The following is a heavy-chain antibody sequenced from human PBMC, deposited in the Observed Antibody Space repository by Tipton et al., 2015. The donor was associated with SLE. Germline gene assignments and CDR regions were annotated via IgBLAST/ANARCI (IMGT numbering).Heavy chain of an antibody. J-gene: IGHJ3*02. CDR2: IYTTGST. CDR3: ARETGAFDI. V-gene: IGHV4-61*02. CDR1: GGSISSSSYY. Sequence: TLSLTCTVSGGSISSSSYYWSWIRQPAGKGLEWIGRIYTTGSTNYNPSLKSRVTMSVDTSKNQFSLKLSSVTAADTAVYYCARETGAFDIWGQGTMVTVSS.